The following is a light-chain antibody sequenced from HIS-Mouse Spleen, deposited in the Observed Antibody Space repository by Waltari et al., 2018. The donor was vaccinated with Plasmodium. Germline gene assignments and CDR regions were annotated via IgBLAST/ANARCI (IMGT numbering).Light chain of an antibody. J-gene: IGLJ3*02. CDR1: SSNIGRNS. CDR2: RNN. V-gene: IGLV1-47*01. CDR3: AAWDDSLSGV. Sequence: QSVLTQQPSASGTPGQRGTIPCSGSSSNIGRNSVTWYQQLPGTAPKLLIYRNNQRPSGVPDRFSGSKSGTSASLAISGLRSEDEADYYCAAWDDSLSGVFGGGTKLTVL.